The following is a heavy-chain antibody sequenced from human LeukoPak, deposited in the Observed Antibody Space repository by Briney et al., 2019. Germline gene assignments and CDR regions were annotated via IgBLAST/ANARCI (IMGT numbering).Heavy chain of an antibody. CDR3: ARVHHYFDIAFDY. J-gene: IGHJ4*02. D-gene: IGHD3-22*01. CDR2: INAGNGNT. V-gene: IGHV1-3*03. Sequence: ASVKVSCKASGYTFTSYAMHWVRQAPGQRLEWMGWINAGNGNTKYSQEFRGRVTMTRDMSTSTVYMELISLRSEDTAVYYCARVHHYFDIAFDYWGQGTLVTVSS. CDR1: GYTFTSYA.